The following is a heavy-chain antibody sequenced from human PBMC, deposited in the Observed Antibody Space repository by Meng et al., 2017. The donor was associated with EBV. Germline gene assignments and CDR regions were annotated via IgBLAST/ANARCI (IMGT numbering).Heavy chain of an antibody. CDR3: TRVGIAVAGTGDY. CDR2: INPNSGGT. J-gene: IGHJ4*02. V-gene: IGHV1-2*06. Sequence: QGQRVQSGAEVKKPGASVKVYCKASGYTFTGYYMHWVRQAPGQGLEWMGRINPNSGGTNYAQKFQGRVTMTRDTSISTAYMEPSRLRSDNTAVYYCTRVGIAVAGTGDYWGQGTLVTVSS. D-gene: IGHD6-19*01. CDR1: GYTFTGYY.